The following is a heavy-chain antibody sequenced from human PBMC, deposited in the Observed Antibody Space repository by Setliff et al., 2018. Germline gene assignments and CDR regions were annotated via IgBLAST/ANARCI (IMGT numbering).Heavy chain of an antibody. CDR1: GFTFNTYW. Sequence: LSCAASGFTFNTYWMHWVRQAPGKGLVWFSHINSDGSGTSYADPVKGRFTISRDNAKNTLCLQMNSLRAEDTAVFYCVAVRWNYPTVWGQGTLVTVSS. CDR3: VAVRWNYPTV. CDR2: INSDGSGT. V-gene: IGHV3-74*01. J-gene: IGHJ4*02. D-gene: IGHD1-7*01.